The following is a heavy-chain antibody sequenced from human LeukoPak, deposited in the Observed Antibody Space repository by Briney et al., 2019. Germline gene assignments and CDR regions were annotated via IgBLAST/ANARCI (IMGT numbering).Heavy chain of an antibody. CDR2: MNPNSGDT. J-gene: IGHJ6*03. CDR3: ARDRGVVIIRNAHYYYYMNV. Sequence: ASVKVSCKASGYTFADYYIHWVRQAPGQGLEWVGWMNPNSGDTNYARSFQGRVTMTRDTSISTAYMELSSLRSEDTAVYYCARDRGVVIIRNAHYYYYMNVWGKGTTVTVSS. D-gene: IGHD3-3*01. CDR1: GYTFADYY. V-gene: IGHV1-2*02.